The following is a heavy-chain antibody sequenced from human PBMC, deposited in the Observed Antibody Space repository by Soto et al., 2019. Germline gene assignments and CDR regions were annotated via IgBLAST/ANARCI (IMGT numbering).Heavy chain of an antibody. D-gene: IGHD2-21*02. CDR2: IYWNDDK. CDR3: THNACGSDCWGWFDA. J-gene: IGHJ5*02. Sequence: GSGPTLVNPTQTLTLTCTFSGFSLSTSGVGVGWIRQPPGKALEWLALIYWNDDKRYSSSLKSRLTITKDTSKNQVVLTMTNMDPVDTATYYCTHNACGSDCWGWFDAWGQGTLVTVSS. V-gene: IGHV2-5*01. CDR1: GFSLSTSGVG.